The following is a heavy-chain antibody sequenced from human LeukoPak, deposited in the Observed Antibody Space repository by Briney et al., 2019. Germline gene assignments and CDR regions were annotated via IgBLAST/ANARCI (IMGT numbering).Heavy chain of an antibody. D-gene: IGHD4-23*01. CDR1: GFTFSNYA. V-gene: IGHV3-23*01. Sequence: GGSLRLSCAASGFTFSNYAMTWVRQAPGEGLQWVSDITGSGSTTYYADSVKGRFPISRDNSKNTLYLQVDSLRAEDTALYYCAKHGRFTGGNSEIDYWGRGILVTVS. CDR2: ITGSGSTT. CDR3: AKHGRFTGGNSEIDY. J-gene: IGHJ4*02.